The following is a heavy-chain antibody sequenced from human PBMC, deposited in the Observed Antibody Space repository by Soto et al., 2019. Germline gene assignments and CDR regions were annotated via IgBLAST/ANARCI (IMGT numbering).Heavy chain of an antibody. J-gene: IGHJ6*02. D-gene: IGHD6-6*01. CDR2: IDPSDSYT. Sequence: PRESLKISCKGSGYSFTSYWISWVRQMPGKGLERMGRIDPSDSYTHYSPSFQGHVTISADKSSSTAYLQWSSLKASDTAMYYCARWGARPDYYYYYGMDAWGQGTTVTVSS. CDR1: GYSFTSYW. CDR3: ARWGARPDYYYYYGMDA. V-gene: IGHV5-10-1*01.